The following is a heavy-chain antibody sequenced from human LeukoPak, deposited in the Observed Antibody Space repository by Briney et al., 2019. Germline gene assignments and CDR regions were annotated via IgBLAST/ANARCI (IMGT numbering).Heavy chain of an antibody. CDR1: GGSISSSSYY. Sequence: SETLSLTCTVSGGSISSSSYYWGWIRQPPGKGLEWIGSIYYSGSTYYNPSLKSRVTISVDTSKNQFSLKLSSVTAADTAVYYCARWGYDSSGYYWDFDYWGQGTLVTVSS. CDR3: ARWGYDSSGYYWDFDY. J-gene: IGHJ4*02. V-gene: IGHV4-39*07. CDR2: IYYSGST. D-gene: IGHD3-22*01.